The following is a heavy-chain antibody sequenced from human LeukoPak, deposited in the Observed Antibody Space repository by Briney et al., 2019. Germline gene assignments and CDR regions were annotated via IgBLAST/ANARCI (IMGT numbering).Heavy chain of an antibody. CDR1: GGSISSSNYY. D-gene: IGHD4-17*01. V-gene: IGHV4-39*07. J-gene: IGHJ6*04. Sequence: PSETLSLTCTVSGGSISSSNYYWGWIRQPPGKGLEWIGSIYYSGSTYYSPSLKSRVTISVDTSKNQFSLKLSSVTAADTAVYYCARLTTVTTILVDYWGKGTTVTISS. CDR2: IYYSGST. CDR3: ARLTTVTTILVDY.